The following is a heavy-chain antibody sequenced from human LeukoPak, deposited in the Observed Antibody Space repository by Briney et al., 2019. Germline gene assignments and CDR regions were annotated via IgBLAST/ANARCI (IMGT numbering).Heavy chain of an antibody. CDR2: IKQVGSEK. CDR3: ARGPTKGNGLDL. V-gene: IGHV3-7*01. Sequence: GGSLRLSCAASGFTFSGYWMSWVRQAPGEGLEWVANIKQVGSEKYYVDSVKGGFTISRDNAKNSLYLQMTSLRAEDTAVYQCARGPTKGNGLDLWGQGTMVTVSS. CDR1: GFTFSGYW. J-gene: IGHJ3*01.